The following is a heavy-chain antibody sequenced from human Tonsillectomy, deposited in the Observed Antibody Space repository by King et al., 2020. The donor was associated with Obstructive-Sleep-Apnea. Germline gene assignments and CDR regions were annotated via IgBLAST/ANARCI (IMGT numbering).Heavy chain of an antibody. CDR2: IYYSGST. CDR1: GGSISSSSYY. CDR3: ATALNYYGSGSYYNVAGKSDFDY. V-gene: IGHV4-39*06. D-gene: IGHD3-10*01. J-gene: IGHJ4*02. Sequence: QLQESGPGLVKPSETLSLTCTVSGGSISSSSYYWGWIRQPPGKGLEWIGGIYYSGSTYYNPALKSRVTISVDTSKNQFPLKLSPVTAAATDVYYCATALNYYGSGSYYNVAGKSDFDYWGQGTLVTVSS.